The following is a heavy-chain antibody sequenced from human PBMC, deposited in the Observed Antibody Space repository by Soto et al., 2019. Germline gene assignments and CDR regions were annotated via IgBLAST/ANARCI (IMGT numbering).Heavy chain of an antibody. CDR3: ARAGLSFGDY. CDR2: IYSSGST. D-gene: IGHD3-3*01. J-gene: IGHJ4*02. Sequence: SETLSLTCAVSCGSISSGGYSWSWIRQAAGKGLEWIGYIYSSGSTFYNPSLKSRVTISPDRSTNHFSLELSSVTAADTAVYYCARAGLSFGDYWGQGILVTVSS. CDR1: CGSISSGGYS. V-gene: IGHV4-30-2*01.